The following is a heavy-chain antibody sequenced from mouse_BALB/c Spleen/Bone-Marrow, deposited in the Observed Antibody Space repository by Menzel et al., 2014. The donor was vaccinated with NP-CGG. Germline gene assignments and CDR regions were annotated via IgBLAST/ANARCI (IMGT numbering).Heavy chain of an antibody. Sequence: EVKLMESGGGLVKSGGSLKLSCAASGLSFNSYGMSWVRQTPEKRLEWVATISGGGSYTFYPDSVKGRFTISRDNAKNNLYLQLSSLRSEDTALYYCARHAYYDQSEVSFVYWGQGTLVTVSA. CDR1: GLSFNSYG. CDR2: ISGGGSYT. CDR3: ARHAYYDQSEVSFVY. D-gene: IGHD2-4*01. J-gene: IGHJ3*01. V-gene: IGHV5-9-2*01.